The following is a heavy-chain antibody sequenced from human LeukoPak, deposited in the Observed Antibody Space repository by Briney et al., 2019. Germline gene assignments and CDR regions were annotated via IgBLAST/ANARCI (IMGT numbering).Heavy chain of an antibody. Sequence: SETLSLTCTVSGGSISSYYWSWIRQPPGKGLEWIGYIYYSGSTNYNPSLKSRVTISVDTSKNRFSLKLSSVTAADTAVYYCARHFLWFGELMAFDYWGQGTLVTVSS. D-gene: IGHD3-10*01. CDR3: ARHFLWFGELMAFDY. J-gene: IGHJ4*02. CDR2: IYYSGST. CDR1: GGSISSYY. V-gene: IGHV4-59*08.